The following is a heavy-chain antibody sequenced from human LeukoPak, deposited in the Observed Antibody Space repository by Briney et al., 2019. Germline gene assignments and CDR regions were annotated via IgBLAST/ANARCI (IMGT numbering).Heavy chain of an antibody. J-gene: IGHJ6*02. D-gene: IGHD6-19*01. V-gene: IGHV3-23*01. CDR3: AKVGYSSGWFSIFYGMDV. CDR2: ISGSGGST. Sequence: GGSLRPSCAASGFTFSSYAMSWVRQAPGKGLEWVSAISGSGGSTYYADSVKGRFTISRDNSKNTLYLQMNSLRAEDTAVYYCAKVGYSSGWFSIFYGMDVWGQGTTVTVSS. CDR1: GFTFSSYA.